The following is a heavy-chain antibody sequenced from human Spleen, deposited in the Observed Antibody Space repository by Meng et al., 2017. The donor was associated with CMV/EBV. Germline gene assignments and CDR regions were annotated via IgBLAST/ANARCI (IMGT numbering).Heavy chain of an antibody. V-gene: IGHV1-2*02. CDR2: IDPKSGDT. Sequence: DYYLHWVRQAPGQGLEWMGWIDPKSGDTNFAQKFQGRVTVTRDTSINTAYMELRRLRSDDTAVYYCTRALTFSIYGVVTVNNWFDPWGPGTLVTVSS. D-gene: IGHD3-3*02. CDR1: DYY. J-gene: IGHJ5*02. CDR3: TRALTFSIYGVVTVNNWFDP.